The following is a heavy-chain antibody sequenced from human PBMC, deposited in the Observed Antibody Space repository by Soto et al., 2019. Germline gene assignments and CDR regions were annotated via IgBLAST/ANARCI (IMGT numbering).Heavy chain of an antibody. CDR2: IVVGSGNT. V-gene: IGHV1-58*01. J-gene: IGHJ6*02. D-gene: IGHD3-3*01. Sequence: SVKASCKASGFTFTSSAVQWVRQARGQRLEWIGWIVVGSGNTNYAQKFQERVTITRDMSTSTAYMELSSLRSEDTAVYYCAAGRHYDFWSGYYGGDYYGMDVWGQGTTVTVSS. CDR3: AAGRHYDFWSGYYGGDYYGMDV. CDR1: GFTFTSSA.